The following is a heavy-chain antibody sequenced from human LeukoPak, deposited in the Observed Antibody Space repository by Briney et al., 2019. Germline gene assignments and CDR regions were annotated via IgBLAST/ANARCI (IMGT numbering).Heavy chain of an antibody. J-gene: IGHJ4*02. V-gene: IGHV3-30-3*01. CDR1: GFTFSSYA. D-gene: IGHD3-10*01. Sequence: RGSLRLSCAASGFTFSSYAMHWVRQAPGKGLEWVAVISYDGSNKYYADSVKGRFTISRDNSKNTLYLQMNSLRAEDTAVYYCARDSDEVGSYIDYWGQGTLVTVSS. CDR3: ARDSDEVGSYIDY. CDR2: ISYDGSNK.